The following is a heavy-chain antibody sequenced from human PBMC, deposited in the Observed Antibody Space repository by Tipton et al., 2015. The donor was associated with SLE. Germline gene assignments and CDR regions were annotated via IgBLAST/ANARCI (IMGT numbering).Heavy chain of an antibody. CDR1: GGSISSHY. CDR3: ARGYTLS. V-gene: IGHV4-59*11. J-gene: IGHJ5*02. D-gene: IGHD5-18*01. CDR2: IYYSGST. Sequence: TLSLTCTVSGGSISSHYWSWIRQPPGKGLEWIGYIYYSGSTNYNPSLKSRVTISVDTSKNQFSLKLSSVTAADTAVYYCARGYTLSWGQGTLVTVSS.